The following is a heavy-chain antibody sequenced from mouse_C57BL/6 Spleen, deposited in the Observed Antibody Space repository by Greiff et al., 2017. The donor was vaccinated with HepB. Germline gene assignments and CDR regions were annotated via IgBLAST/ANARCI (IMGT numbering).Heavy chain of an antibody. CDR2: ISSGSSTI. D-gene: IGHD1-1*01. CDR3: ARPHGSSYVGFAY. Sequence: EVHLVESGGGLVKPGGSLKLSCAASGFTFSDYGMHWVRQAPEKGLEWVAYISSGSSTIYYADTVKGRFTISRDNAKNTLFLQMTSLRSEDTAMYYWARPHGSSYVGFAYWGQGTLVTVSA. CDR1: GFTFSDYG. V-gene: IGHV5-17*01. J-gene: IGHJ3*01.